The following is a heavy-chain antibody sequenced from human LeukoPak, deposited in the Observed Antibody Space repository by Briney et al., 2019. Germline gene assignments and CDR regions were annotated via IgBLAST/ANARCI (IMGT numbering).Heavy chain of an antibody. CDR2: INPNSGGT. D-gene: IGHD1-7*01. CDR3: ARDREGSTGTTGS. Sequence: ASVKVSCKASGYTFTGYYMHWVRQAPGQRLEWMGWINPNSGGTNYAQKFQGRVTMTRDTSISTAYMELSKLRSDDTAVYYCARDREGSTGTTGSWGQGTLVTVSS. J-gene: IGHJ4*02. CDR1: GYTFTGYY. V-gene: IGHV1-2*02.